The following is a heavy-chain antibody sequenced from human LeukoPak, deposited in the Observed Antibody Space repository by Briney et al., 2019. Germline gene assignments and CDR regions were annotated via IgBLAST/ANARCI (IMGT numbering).Heavy chain of an antibody. CDR2: ISFDGSYK. CDR3: ARGGLPFDY. CDR1: GFTFSAYA. D-gene: IGHD1-26*01. J-gene: IGHJ4*02. Sequence: GGSLRLSCAASGFTFSAYAIHWVRQAPGKGLEWVAVISFDGSYKYYADSVKGRFTISRDNSKNTLFLQMNSLRGEDTAVYYCARGGLPFDYWGQGTLVTVSS. V-gene: IGHV3-30*04.